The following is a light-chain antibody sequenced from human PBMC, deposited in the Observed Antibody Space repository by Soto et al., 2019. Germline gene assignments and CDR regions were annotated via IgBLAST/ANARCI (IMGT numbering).Light chain of an antibody. CDR1: QGISSD. CDR3: QQDNNYPLT. Sequence: DIQLTQSPSFLYASVGDRVTITCRASQGISSDLAWYQQKPGKAPKRLIYVASTLQSGVPSMLSGSGSGTEFTLTISSLPPEDFATYYCQQDNNYPLTFGGGTKVEIK. J-gene: IGKJ4*01. CDR2: VAS. V-gene: IGKV1-9*01.